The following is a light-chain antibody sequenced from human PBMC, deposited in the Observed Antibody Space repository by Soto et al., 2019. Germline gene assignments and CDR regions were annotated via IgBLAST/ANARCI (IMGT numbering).Light chain of an antibody. CDR2: CAF. CDR1: QSVSSS. Sequence: IVRTQSPATPSVSPGARSTPPGRASQSVSSSLAWHQQRPGQAPRLLIYCAFKRATGIPDRFSGSGCWTDFTLAISRLGPEDFALYYCQHYDHNSPITFGQGTRLEIK. J-gene: IGKJ5*01. V-gene: IGKV3-20*01. CDR3: QHYDHNSPIT.